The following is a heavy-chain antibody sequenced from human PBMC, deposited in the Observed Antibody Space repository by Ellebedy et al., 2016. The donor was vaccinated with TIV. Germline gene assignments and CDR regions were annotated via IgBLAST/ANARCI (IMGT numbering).Heavy chain of an antibody. V-gene: IGHV3-66*01. Sequence: GESLKISCAASGFTVSSNYMSWVRQAPGKALEWVSVIYSGVFTYYADSVEGRFTISRDKSENTLDLQMDSLRAEDTAVYSCARARRLYFDLWGRGTPVTVSS. J-gene: IGHJ2*01. CDR2: IYSGVFT. CDR1: GFTVSSNY. CDR3: ARARRLYFDL.